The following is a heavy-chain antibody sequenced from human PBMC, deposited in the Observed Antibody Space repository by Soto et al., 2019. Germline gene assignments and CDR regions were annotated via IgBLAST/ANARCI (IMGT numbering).Heavy chain of an antibody. CDR2: IHDSGRS. D-gene: IGHD3-10*01. J-gene: IGHJ6*02. CDR1: GGSISSGTYY. V-gene: IGHV4-30-4*01. Sequence: PSETLYLTCTVSGGSISSGTYYWSWIRQPPGKGLEWIRFIHDSGRSNYNPSPKSRITMSGYTSKNQFYLKLSSVTAADTAVNYCARVLADGSGSQIYYNSVLDVWGEGTTV. CDR3: ARVLADGSGSQIYYNSVLDV.